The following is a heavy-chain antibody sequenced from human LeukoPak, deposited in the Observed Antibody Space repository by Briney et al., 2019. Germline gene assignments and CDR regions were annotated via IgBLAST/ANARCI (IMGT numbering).Heavy chain of an antibody. J-gene: IGHJ5*02. CDR3: AKDKHGNFGVVLLHSFDP. CDR2: ISGSGGST. Sequence: VGSLRLSCAASGFTFSSYAMSWVRQAPGKGLEWVSAISGSGGSTYYADSVKGRFTISRDNSKNTLYLQMNSLRAEDTAVYYCAKDKHGNFGVVLLHSFDPWGQGTLVTVFS. CDR1: GFTFSSYA. V-gene: IGHV3-23*01. D-gene: IGHD3-3*01.